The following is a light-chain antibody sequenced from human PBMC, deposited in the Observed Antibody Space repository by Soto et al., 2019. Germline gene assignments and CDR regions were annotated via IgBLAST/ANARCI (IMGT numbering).Light chain of an antibody. CDR3: QQYHHLPLT. CDR2: DAS. V-gene: IGKV1-33*01. Sequence: DIQMTQSPSSLSASVGDRVTITCQASQDISNYLNWYQQKPGKAPKLLIYDASNLDRGVPSRFSGSWSRTNFAFTISRLQPEDVATYYCQQYHHLPLTFLGGNKVEIK. CDR1: QDISNY. J-gene: IGKJ4*01.